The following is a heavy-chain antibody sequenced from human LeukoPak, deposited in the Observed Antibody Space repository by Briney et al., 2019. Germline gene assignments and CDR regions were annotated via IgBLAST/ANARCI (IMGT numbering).Heavy chain of an antibody. CDR1: GFTVSSNY. Sequence: PGGSLRLSCAASGFTVSSNYMSWVRQAPGKGLEWVSVIYSGGSTYYADSVKGRFTISRDNSKNTLYLQMNSLRAEDTAVYYCAKISSWYYDYYYGMDVWGQGTTVTVSS. CDR2: IYSGGST. V-gene: IGHV3-66*01. CDR3: AKISSWYYDYYYGMDV. J-gene: IGHJ6*02. D-gene: IGHD6-13*01.